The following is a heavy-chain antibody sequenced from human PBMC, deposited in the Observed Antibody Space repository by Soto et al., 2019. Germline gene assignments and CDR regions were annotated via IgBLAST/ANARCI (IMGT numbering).Heavy chain of an antibody. CDR3: ARDTLPTDFRLGWDF. Sequence: SLRVSCVPSTFIFSGYYMSWIRQAPGKGMELVSYISNSGTTIYYGDSVKGRFTISRDNAKKSLYLQMNSLRAEDTAVYYCARDTLPTDFRLGWDFWGQGTTVTGSS. CDR2: ISNSGTTI. CDR1: TFIFSGYY. V-gene: IGHV3-11*01. D-gene: IGHD1-26*01. J-gene: IGHJ6*01.